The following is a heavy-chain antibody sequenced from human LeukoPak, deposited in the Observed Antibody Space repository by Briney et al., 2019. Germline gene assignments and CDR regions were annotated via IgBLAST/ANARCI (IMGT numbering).Heavy chain of an antibody. J-gene: IGHJ4*02. CDR3: AKDFFVVGSTLLFDL. D-gene: IGHD3-3*01. V-gene: IGHV3-30*18. Sequence: PPGGSLRLSCAASGFSFDSFGMHWVRQAPGKGLEWVAIISYDGSYISFADSVKGRFTISRDNSKNTLFLQMNSLRAEDTAVYFCAKDFFVVGSTLLFDLWGQGTLVTVSS. CDR2: ISYDGSYI. CDR1: GFSFDSFG.